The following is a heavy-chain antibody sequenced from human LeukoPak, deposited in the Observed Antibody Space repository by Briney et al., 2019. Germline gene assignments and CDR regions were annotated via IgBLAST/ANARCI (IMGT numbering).Heavy chain of an antibody. CDR1: GFTFSSYS. J-gene: IGHJ4*02. CDR3: ARRASGGYYYTPFDY. V-gene: IGHV3-21*01. D-gene: IGHD3-22*01. CDR2: ISSSSSYI. Sequence: PGGSLRLSCAASGFTFSSYSMTWVRQAPGKGLEWVSSISSSSSYIYYADSVKGRFTISRDNAKNSLYLQMNSLRAEDTAVYYCARRASGGYYYTPFDYWGQGTLVTVSS.